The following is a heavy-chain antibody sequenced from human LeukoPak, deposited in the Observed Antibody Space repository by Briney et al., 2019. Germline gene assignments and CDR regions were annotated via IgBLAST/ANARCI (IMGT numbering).Heavy chain of an antibody. CDR1: TFSSYA. J-gene: IGHJ5*02. Sequence: TFSSYAMSWVRQPPGKGLEWIGSIFYSGSAYYNPSLKSRVAISVDTSKNQFSLKLSSVTAADTAVYYCARQGGTLNWFDPWGQGTLVIVSS. CDR3: ARQGGTLNWFDP. CDR2: IFYSGSA. V-gene: IGHV4-39*01. D-gene: IGHD1-7*01.